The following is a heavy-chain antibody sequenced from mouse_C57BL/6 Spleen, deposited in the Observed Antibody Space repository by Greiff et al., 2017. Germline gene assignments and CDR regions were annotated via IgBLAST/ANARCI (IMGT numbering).Heavy chain of an antibody. CDR3: ANDYDDPAWFAY. CDR2: INPNNGGT. J-gene: IGHJ3*01. D-gene: IGHD2-4*01. Sequence: VQLQQSGPELVKPGASVKISCKASGYTFTDYYMNWVKQSHGKSLEWIGDINPNNGGTSYNQKFKGKATLTVDKSSSTAYMELRSLTSEDSAVYYCANDYDDPAWFAYWGQGTLVTVSA. V-gene: IGHV1-26*01. CDR1: GYTFTDYY.